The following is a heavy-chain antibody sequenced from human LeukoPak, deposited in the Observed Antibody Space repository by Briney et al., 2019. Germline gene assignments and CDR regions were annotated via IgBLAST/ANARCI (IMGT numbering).Heavy chain of an antibody. J-gene: IGHJ4*02. CDR2: ISSSSSYI. CDR3: ARGSIVGATGWGLDFDY. D-gene: IGHD1-26*01. CDR1: GLTVSSNY. V-gene: IGHV3-21*01. Sequence: GGSLRLSCATSGLTVSSNYMSWVRQAPGKGLEWVSSISSSSSYIYYADSVKGRFTISRDNAKNSLYLQMNSLRAEDTAVYYCARGSIVGATGWGLDFDYWGQGTLVTVSS.